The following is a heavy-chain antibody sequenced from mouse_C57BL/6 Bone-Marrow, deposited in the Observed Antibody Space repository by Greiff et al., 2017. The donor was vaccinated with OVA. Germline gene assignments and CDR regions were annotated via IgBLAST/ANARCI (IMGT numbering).Heavy chain of an antibody. CDR2: IHPNSGST. V-gene: IGHV1-64*01. J-gene: IGHJ1*03. CDR3: ARSLNWYFDV. CDR1: GYTFTSYW. Sequence: VQLQQPGAELVKPGASVKLSCKASGYTFTSYWMHWVKQRPGQGLEWIGMIHPNSGSTNYNEKFKSKATLTVDKSYSTAYMQLSSLTSEDSAVYYCARSLNWYFDVWGTGTTVTVSS.